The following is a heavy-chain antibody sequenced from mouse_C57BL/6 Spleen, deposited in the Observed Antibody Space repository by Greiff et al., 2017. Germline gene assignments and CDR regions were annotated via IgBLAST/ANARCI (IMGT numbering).Heavy chain of an antibody. V-gene: IGHV2-5*01. CDR3: AKGDGYYAYAMDY. D-gene: IGHD2-3*01. CDR1: GFSLTSYG. CDR2: IWRGGST. Sequence: VHLVESGPGLVQPSQSLSITCTVSGFSLTSYGVHWVRQSPGKGLEWLGVIWRGGSTDYNAAFMSRLSITKDNSKSQVFFKMNSLQADDTAIYYCAKGDGYYAYAMDYWGQGTSVTVSS. J-gene: IGHJ4*01.